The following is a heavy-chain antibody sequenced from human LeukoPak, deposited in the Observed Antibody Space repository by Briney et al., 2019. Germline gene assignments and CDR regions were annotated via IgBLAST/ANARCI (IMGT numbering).Heavy chain of an antibody. Sequence: GGSLRLSCAASGFTFSSYSMTWVRQAPGKGLEWVSYISSSSSTIYYADSVKGRFTISRDNAKNSLYLQMNSLRAEDTAVYYCARDGEDNIGEYQLLSGNYFDYWGQGTLVTVSS. J-gene: IGHJ4*02. CDR3: ARDGEDNIGEYQLLSGNYFDY. CDR1: GFTFSSYS. V-gene: IGHV3-48*04. CDR2: ISSSSSTI. D-gene: IGHD2-2*01.